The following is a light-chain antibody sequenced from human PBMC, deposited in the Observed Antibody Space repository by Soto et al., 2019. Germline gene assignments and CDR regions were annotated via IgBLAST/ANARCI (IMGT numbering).Light chain of an antibody. CDR3: AAGDDSRSFRV. V-gene: IGLV1-47*01. CDR1: SSNIGSNY. CDR2: RNN. J-gene: IGLJ3*02. Sequence: QSVLTQPPSASGTPGQRVTISCSGSSSNIGSNYVYWYQQLPGTAPKLLIYRNNQRPSGVPDRFSGSKSGTSASLAISGLRSEDEADYYCAAGDDSRSFRVFGGGTTLTVL.